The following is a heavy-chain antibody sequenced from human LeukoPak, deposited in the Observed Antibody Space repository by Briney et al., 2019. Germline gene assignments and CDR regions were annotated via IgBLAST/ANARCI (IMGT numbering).Heavy chain of an antibody. J-gene: IGHJ3*02. CDR2: ISGSAVIT. Sequence: GGSLRLSCAASGFTFDDYGMSWVRQAPGKGLEWVSAISGSAVITFYADSAKGRFTISRDNSKNTLYLQMNSLRAEDTALYYCAKSRLSGINDAFDIWGQGTMVTVSS. V-gene: IGHV3-23*01. CDR1: GFTFDDYG. CDR3: AKSRLSGINDAFDI. D-gene: IGHD3-3*01.